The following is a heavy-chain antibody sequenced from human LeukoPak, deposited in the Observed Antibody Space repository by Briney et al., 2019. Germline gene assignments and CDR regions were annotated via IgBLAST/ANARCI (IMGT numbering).Heavy chain of an antibody. V-gene: IGHV3-49*03. Sequence: TGRSLRLSCRASGFTFGGYSVSWFRQAPGKGLEWEGLIRSKIYGETTEYATSVKGRFSISRDDYKSMAYLQMNSLKTEETAVYYCAKHDRSGPYTVESWGQGTLVTVPS. CDR3: AKHDRSGPYTVES. D-gene: IGHD3-3*01. CDR1: GFTFGGYS. CDR2: IRSKIYGETT. J-gene: IGHJ4*02.